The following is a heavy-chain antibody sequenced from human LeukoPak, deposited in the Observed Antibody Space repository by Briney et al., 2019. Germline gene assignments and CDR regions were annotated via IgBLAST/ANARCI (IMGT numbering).Heavy chain of an antibody. CDR2: IPYDGSNK. CDR1: GFTFSSYG. V-gene: IGHV3-30*02. J-gene: IGHJ4*02. D-gene: IGHD1-14*01. CDR3: ARREVYFVY. Sequence: GGSLRLSCAASGFTFSSYGMHWVRQAPGKGLEWVAFIPYDGSNKYYADSVKGRFTISSDNSKNTLYLQMNSLRAEDTAVYYCARREVYFVYWGQGTLVTVSS.